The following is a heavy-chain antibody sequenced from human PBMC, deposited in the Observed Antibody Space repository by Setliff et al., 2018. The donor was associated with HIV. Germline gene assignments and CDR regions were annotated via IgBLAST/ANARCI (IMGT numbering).Heavy chain of an antibody. V-gene: IGHV4-38-2*02. CDR3: ARGQGCGGGCHYAFEM. CDR2: IYHSGNT. CDR1: GDSISSDFY. J-gene: IGHJ3*02. Sequence: SETLSLTCTVSGDSISSDFYWGWIRQPPGKGLEWIGSIYHSGNTYYMPPPQSRVTISVDMSKNQFSLNLNSVTAADTAVYYCARGQGCGGGCHYAFEMWGQGTMVTVSS. D-gene: IGHD2-21*02.